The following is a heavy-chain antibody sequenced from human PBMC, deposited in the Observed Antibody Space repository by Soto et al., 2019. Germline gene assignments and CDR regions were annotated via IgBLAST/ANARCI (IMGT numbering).Heavy chain of an antibody. CDR2: IIPIPGTA. CDR3: ARSQGSSTSLEIYYYYYYGMDV. CDR1: GGTFGSYA. D-gene: IGHD2-2*01. V-gene: IGHV1-69*01. J-gene: IGHJ6*02. Sequence: QVQLVQSGAEVKKPGSSVKVSCKASGGTFGSYAISWVRQAPGQGLEWMGGIIPIPGTANYAQKFQGRVTIAADESTSAAYTLLSSLRSEDTAVYYCARSQGSSTSLEIYYYYYYGMDVWGQGTTVTVSS.